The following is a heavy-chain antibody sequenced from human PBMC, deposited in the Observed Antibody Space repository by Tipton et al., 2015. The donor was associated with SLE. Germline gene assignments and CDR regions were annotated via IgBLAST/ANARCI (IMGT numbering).Heavy chain of an antibody. CDR3: ARQRLSWLADH. Sequence: TLSLTCTVSGGSISTSTYYWGWIRQPPGKGLEWIGSIYSSGSTYYNPSLTSRVTISVDTSRDQFSLNLASVTAADTAVYYCARQRLSWLADHWGQGTLVTVSS. D-gene: IGHD6-19*01. CDR1: GGSISTSTYY. CDR2: IYSSGST. J-gene: IGHJ4*02. V-gene: IGHV4-39*07.